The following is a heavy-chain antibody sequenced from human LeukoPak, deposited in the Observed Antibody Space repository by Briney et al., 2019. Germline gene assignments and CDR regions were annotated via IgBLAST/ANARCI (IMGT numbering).Heavy chain of an antibody. CDR2: ISSSSSYI. J-gene: IGHJ4*02. V-gene: IGHV3-21*01. Sequence: GGSLRLSCAASGFTFSSYSMNWVRQAPGKGLEWVPSISSSSSYIYYADSLKGRFTISRDNAKNSLYLQMNSLRAEDTAVYYCASHRFGELLWGDLDYWGQGTLVTVSS. CDR3: ASHRFGELLWGDLDY. D-gene: IGHD3-10*01. CDR1: GFTFSSYS.